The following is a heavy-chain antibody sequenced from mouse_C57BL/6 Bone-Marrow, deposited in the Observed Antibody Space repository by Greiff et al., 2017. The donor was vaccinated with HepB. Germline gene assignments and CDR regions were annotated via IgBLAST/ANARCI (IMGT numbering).Heavy chain of an antibody. D-gene: IGHD1-1*01. J-gene: IGHJ1*03. V-gene: IGHV1-55*01. Sequence: QVQLQQPGAELVKPGASVKMSCKASGYTFTSYWITWVKQRPGQGLEWIGDIYPGSGSTNYNEKFKSKATLTVDTSSSTAYMQLSSLTSEDSAVYYCARGVVATRYFDVWGTGTTVTVSS. CDR3: ARGVVATRYFDV. CDR1: GYTFTSYW. CDR2: IYPGSGST.